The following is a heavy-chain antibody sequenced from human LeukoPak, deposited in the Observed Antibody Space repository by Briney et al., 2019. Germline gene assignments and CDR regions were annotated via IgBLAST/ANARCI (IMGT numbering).Heavy chain of an antibody. Sequence: PGGSPRLSCAASGFTFSTYWMHWVRQAPGKGLVWVSRISSDGRNTIYADSVKGRFTISRDSANNTLFLQMSSLRGDDTAVYYCAREWALPGAYYMDVWGKGTTVTVSS. D-gene: IGHD7-27*01. CDR2: ISSDGRNT. J-gene: IGHJ6*03. CDR3: AREWALPGAYYMDV. V-gene: IGHV3-74*01. CDR1: GFTFSTYW.